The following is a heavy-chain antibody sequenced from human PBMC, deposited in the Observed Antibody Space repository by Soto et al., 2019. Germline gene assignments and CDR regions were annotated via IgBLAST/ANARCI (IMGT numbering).Heavy chain of an antibody. CDR3: ARGWSTSSYYYYYGMDV. J-gene: IGHJ6*02. V-gene: IGHV1-8*01. CDR1: GYTFTSYD. Sequence: ASVKVSCKASGYTFTSYDINWVRQATGQGLEWMGWMNPNSGNTGYAQKFQGRVTMTRNTSISTAYMELSSLRSEDTAVYYCARGWSTSSYYYYYGMDVWGQGTTVTVSS. CDR2: MNPNSGNT. D-gene: IGHD2-8*02.